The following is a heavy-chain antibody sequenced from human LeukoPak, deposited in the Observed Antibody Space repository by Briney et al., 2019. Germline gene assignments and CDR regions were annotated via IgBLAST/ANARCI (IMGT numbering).Heavy chain of an antibody. D-gene: IGHD5-18*01. Sequence: GGSLRLSCTASGFTFGDYAMSWFRQAPGKGLEWVGFIRSKAYGGTTEYAASVKGRFTISRDDSKSIAYLQMNSLKTEDTAVYYCTRLRVDDTAKPPFDYWGQGTLVTVSS. CDR2: IRSKAYGGTT. CDR1: GFTFGDYA. J-gene: IGHJ4*02. CDR3: TRLRVDDTAKPPFDY. V-gene: IGHV3-49*03.